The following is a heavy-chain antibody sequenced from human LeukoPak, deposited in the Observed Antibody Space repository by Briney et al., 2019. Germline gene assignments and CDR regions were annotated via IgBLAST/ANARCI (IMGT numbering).Heavy chain of an antibody. CDR3: AKDRQKWQWLVMYYFDS. V-gene: IGHV3-23*01. J-gene: IGHJ4*02. D-gene: IGHD6-19*01. CDR2: ISGSGDRT. Sequence: GGSLRLSCAASRFAFDTHATSWVRQAPGKGLEWVSAISGSGDRTHYADSVKGRFTISRDNSKNTLYLQLHSLRAEDTAIYYCAKDRQKWQWLVMYYFDSWGQGTLVTVSS. CDR1: RFAFDTHA.